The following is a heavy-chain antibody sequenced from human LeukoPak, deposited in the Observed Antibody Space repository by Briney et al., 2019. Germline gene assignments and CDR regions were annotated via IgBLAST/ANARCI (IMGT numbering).Heavy chain of an antibody. CDR1: GFTVSSNS. CDR2: ISGSGGST. V-gene: IGHV3-23*01. CDR3: AKDFAGWFGVSYDY. D-gene: IGHD3-10*01. J-gene: IGHJ4*02. Sequence: GGSLRLSCTVSGFTVSSNSMSWVRQAPGKGLEWVSAISGSGGSTYYADSVKGRFTISRDNSKNTLYLQMNSPRAEDTAVYYCAKDFAGWFGVSYDYWGQGTLVTVSS.